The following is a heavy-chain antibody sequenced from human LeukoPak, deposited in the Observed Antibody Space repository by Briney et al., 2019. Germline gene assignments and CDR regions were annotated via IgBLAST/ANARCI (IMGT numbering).Heavy chain of an antibody. CDR1: GFTFSSYA. J-gene: IGHJ4*02. Sequence: GGTLRLSCAASGFTFSSYAMSWVRQAPGKGLEWVSGISGSGDNTYYAGSVKGRFTISRDNSKNTLYVQVNSLGTEDTAAYYCAKGSYYDSSGSFYFDYWGQGTLVTVSS. CDR2: ISGSGDNT. V-gene: IGHV3-23*01. D-gene: IGHD3-22*01. CDR3: AKGSYYDSSGSFYFDY.